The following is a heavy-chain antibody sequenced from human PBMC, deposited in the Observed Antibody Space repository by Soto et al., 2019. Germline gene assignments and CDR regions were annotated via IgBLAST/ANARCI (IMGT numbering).Heavy chain of an antibody. CDR2: INPNSGGT. CDR3: ASSGSSGYHLTGAFDI. J-gene: IGHJ3*02. D-gene: IGHD3-22*01. CDR1: GYTFTGYY. Sequence: ASVKVSCKASGYTFTGYYMHWVRQAPGQGLEWMGWINPNSGGTNYAQKFQGRVTMTRDTSISTAYMELSRLRSDDTAVYYCASSGSSGYHLTGAFDIWGQGTMVTVSS. V-gene: IGHV1-2*02.